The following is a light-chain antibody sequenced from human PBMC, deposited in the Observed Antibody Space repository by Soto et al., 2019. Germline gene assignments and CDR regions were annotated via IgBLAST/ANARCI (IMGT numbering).Light chain of an antibody. V-gene: IGKV1-9*01. CDR2: TAS. Sequence: DIQLTQSPSFLSASIGDGITITCRASQGINNDLAWYQQKPGKAPKLLIHTASTLQSGVPSRFSGSGAGTEFTLTISSLQPEDFATYYCQQRHSYPITFGQGTRLEIK. J-gene: IGKJ5*01. CDR1: QGINND. CDR3: QQRHSYPIT.